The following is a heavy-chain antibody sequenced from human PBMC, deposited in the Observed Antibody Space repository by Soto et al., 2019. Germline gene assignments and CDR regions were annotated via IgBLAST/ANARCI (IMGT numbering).Heavy chain of an antibody. Sequence: PSGTLSLTCTVTGDSISSSSYYWGWIRQPPGKGLEWIGSIYYSGSTYYNPSLKSRVTISVDTSKNQFSLKLSSVTAADTAVYYCARPPYSNYYYYYMDVWGKGTTVT. CDR1: GDSISSSSYY. V-gene: IGHV4-39*01. CDR3: ARPPYSNYYYYYMDV. J-gene: IGHJ6*03. D-gene: IGHD4-4*01. CDR2: IYYSGST.